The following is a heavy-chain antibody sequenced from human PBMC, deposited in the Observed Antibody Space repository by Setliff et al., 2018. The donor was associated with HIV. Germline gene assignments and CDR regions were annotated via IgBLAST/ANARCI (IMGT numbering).Heavy chain of an antibody. Sequence: SVKVSCKASGGTFRGYAISWVRQAPGQGLEWMGGIIPIFGTANYAQKFQGRVTITTDGSTSTAYMELSSLRSEDTAVYYCARYHCSGGSCYFPYFDYWGQGTLVTVSS. CDR1: GGTFRGYA. D-gene: IGHD2-15*01. V-gene: IGHV1-69*05. CDR3: ARYHCSGGSCYFPYFDY. CDR2: IIPIFGTA. J-gene: IGHJ4*02.